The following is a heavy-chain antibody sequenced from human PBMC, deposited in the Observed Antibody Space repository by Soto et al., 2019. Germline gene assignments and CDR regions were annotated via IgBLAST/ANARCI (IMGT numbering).Heavy chain of an antibody. CDR1: GFTFSGQY. Sequence: GGSLRLSCAASGFTFSGQYMTWIRQAPGRGLEWVSKISSDATLTYYADSVKGRFTVSRDNAKKALYLQMNSLRAEDTAIYYCATDPFYYASGFWGQGTLVTVSS. D-gene: IGHD3-10*01. V-gene: IGHV3-11*01. CDR2: ISSDATLT. J-gene: IGHJ4*02. CDR3: ATDPFYYASGF.